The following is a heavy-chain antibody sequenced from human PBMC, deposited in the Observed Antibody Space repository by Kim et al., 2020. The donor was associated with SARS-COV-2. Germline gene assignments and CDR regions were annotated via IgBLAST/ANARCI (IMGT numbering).Heavy chain of an antibody. CDR3: ARDHNQWGTGSPVGY. CDR2: ISAYNGNT. J-gene: IGHJ4*02. Sequence: ASVKVSCKASGYTFTSYGISWVRQAPGQGLEWMGWISAYNGNTNYAQKLQGRVTMTTDTSTSTAYMELRSLRSDDTAVYYCARDHNQWGTGSPVGYWGQGTLVTVSS. D-gene: IGHD1-1*01. CDR1: GYTFTSYG. V-gene: IGHV1-18*01.